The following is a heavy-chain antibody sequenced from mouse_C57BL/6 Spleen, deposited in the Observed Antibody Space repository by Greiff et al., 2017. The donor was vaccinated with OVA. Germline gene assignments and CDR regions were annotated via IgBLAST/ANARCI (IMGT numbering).Heavy chain of an antibody. CDR2: IDPETGGT. D-gene: IGHD2-2*01. V-gene: IGHV1-15*01. Sequence: QVHVKQSGAELVRPGASVTLSCKASGYTFTDYEMHWVKQTPVHGLEWIGAIDPETGGTAYNQKFKGKAILTADKSSSTAYMELRSLTSEDSAVYYCTRTGLPYYFDYWGQGTTLTVSS. J-gene: IGHJ2*01. CDR3: TRTGLPYYFDY. CDR1: GYTFTDYE.